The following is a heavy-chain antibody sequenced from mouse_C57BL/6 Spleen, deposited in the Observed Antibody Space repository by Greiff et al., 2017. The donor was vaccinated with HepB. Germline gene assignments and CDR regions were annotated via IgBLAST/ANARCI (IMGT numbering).Heavy chain of an antibody. Sequence: QVQLKQSGPELVKPGASVKLSCKASGYTFTSYDINWVKQRPGQGLEWIGWIYPRDGSTKYNEKFKGKATLTVDTSSSTAYMELHSLTSEDSAVYFCARKDYNDYDGGFAYWGQGTLVTVSA. CDR1: GYTFTSYD. CDR2: IYPRDGST. D-gene: IGHD2-4*01. CDR3: ARKDYNDYDGGFAY. V-gene: IGHV1-85*01. J-gene: IGHJ3*01.